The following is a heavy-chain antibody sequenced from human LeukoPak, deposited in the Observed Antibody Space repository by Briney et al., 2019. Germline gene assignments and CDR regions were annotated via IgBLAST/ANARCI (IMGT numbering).Heavy chain of an antibody. J-gene: IGHJ4*02. V-gene: IGHV3-64D*06. CDR3: VKDTENSSGLYYFDY. CDR2: ISSNGGST. D-gene: IGHD6-19*01. CDR1: GFTFSSYA. Sequence: PGGSLRLSCSASGFTFSSYAMHWVRQAPGKGLEYVSAISSNGGSTYYADSVRGRFTISRDNSKNTLYLQMSSLRAEDTAVYYCVKDTENSSGLYYFDYWGQGTLVTVSS.